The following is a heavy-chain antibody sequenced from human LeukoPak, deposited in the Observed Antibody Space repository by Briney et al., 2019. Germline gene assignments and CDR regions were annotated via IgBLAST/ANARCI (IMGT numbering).Heavy chain of an antibody. V-gene: IGHV3-30-3*01. D-gene: IGHD5-24*01. J-gene: IGHJ4*02. CDR3: ASQMADTGGDFDY. Sequence: GALRLSCAASGFTFSSYAMHWVRQAPGKGLEWVAVISYDGSNKYYADSVKGRFTISRDNSKNTLYLQMNSLRAEDTAVYYCASQMADTGGDFDYWGQGTLVTVSS. CDR1: GFTFSSYA. CDR2: ISYDGSNK.